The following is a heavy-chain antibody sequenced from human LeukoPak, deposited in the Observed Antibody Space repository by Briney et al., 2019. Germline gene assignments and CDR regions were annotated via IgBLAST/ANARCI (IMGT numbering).Heavy chain of an antibody. J-gene: IGHJ4*02. V-gene: IGHV3-7*01. CDR1: GFTFSSYW. CDR2: IKQDGSEK. Sequence: TGGSLRLSCAASGFTFSSYWMSWVRQAPGKGLEWVANIKQDGSEKYYVDSVKGRFTISRDNAKNSLYLQMNSLRAEDTAVYYCAREHDSSGYYGGFDYWGQGTLVTVSS. CDR3: AREHDSSGYYGGFDY. D-gene: IGHD3-22*01.